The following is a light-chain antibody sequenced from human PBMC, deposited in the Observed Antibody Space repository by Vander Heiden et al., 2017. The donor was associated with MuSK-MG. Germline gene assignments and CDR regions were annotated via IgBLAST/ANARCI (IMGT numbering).Light chain of an antibody. J-gene: IGKJ4*01. V-gene: IGKV3-20*01. CDR3: QQDGSSSLT. CDR2: GAP. Sequence: EIVLTQSPGTLSLSPGDRATLSCRASQSVSSSYLAWYQQKPGQAPRLLFYGAPSRATGITDRYSGSASGTDFTLTISRLAPEDFAVYYCQQDGSSSLTLGGGTKVEIK. CDR1: QSVSSSY.